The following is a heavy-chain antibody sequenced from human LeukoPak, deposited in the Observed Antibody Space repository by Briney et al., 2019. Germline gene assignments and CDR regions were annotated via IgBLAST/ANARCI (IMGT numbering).Heavy chain of an antibody. CDR1: GDSVSSNSAA. V-gene: IGHV6-1*01. D-gene: IGHD4-17*01. J-gene: IGHJ4*02. CDR3: ARHRALRSPFDY. Sequence: SQTLSLTCAISGDSVSSNSAAWNWIRQSPSRGLEWLGRTYYRSKWYNDYAVSVKSRITINPDTSKNQFSLKLSSVTAADTAVYYCARHRALRSPFDYWGQGTLVTVSS. CDR2: TYYRSKWYN.